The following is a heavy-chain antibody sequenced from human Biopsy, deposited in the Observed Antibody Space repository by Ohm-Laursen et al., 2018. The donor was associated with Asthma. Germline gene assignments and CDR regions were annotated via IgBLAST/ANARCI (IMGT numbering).Heavy chain of an antibody. CDR2: INAANGNT. CDR3: ARTYYDFLTGQVNDAFAL. CDR1: GYTFINYA. Sequence: ASVKVSCNASGYTFINYAIHWVRQAPGHSLEWMGWINAANGNTKYSQKFQGRLTISRDTSASTAYMDLRSLRSEDTAMYYCARTYYDFLTGQVNDAFALWGPGTTVSVS. V-gene: IGHV1-3*01. J-gene: IGHJ3*01. D-gene: IGHD3-9*01.